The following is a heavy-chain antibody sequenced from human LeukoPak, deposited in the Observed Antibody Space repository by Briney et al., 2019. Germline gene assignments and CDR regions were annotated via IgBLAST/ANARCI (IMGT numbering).Heavy chain of an antibody. V-gene: IGHV3-30*04. D-gene: IGHD4-17*01. Sequence: GRSLRLPCAASGFAFSTYPVHWVRQAPGKGLEWVAVISYDGSNKYYADSVKGRFTISRDNSKNTLYLQMNSLRAEDTAIYYCASRHYDFGYYWGQGTLVTVSS. J-gene: IGHJ4*02. CDR1: GFAFSTYP. CDR2: ISYDGSNK. CDR3: ASRHYDFGYY.